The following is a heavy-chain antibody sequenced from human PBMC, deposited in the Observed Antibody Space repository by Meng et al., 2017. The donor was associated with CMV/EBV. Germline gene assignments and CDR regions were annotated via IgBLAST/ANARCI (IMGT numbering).Heavy chain of an antibody. CDR1: GGSFSGYY. CDR3: ARESMVRGED. V-gene: IGHV4-34*01. J-gene: IGHJ4*02. Sequence: QVQLQQWGAGLLKPSETLSHTCAVYGGSFSGYYWSWIRQPPGKGLEWIGEINHSGSTNYNPSLKSRVTISVDTSKNQFSLKLSSVTAADTAVYYCARESMVRGEDWGQGTLVTVSS. D-gene: IGHD3-10*01. CDR2: INHSGST.